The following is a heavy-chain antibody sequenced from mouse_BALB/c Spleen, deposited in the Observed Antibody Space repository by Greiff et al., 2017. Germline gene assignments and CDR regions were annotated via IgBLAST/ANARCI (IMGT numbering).Heavy chain of an antibody. J-gene: IGHJ2*01. D-gene: IGHD2-12*01. CDR2: IYPGGGYT. CDR3: ERHYNYDLDY. CDR1: GYTFTNYW. V-gene: IGHV1-63*02. Sequence: QVQLQQSGAELVRPGTSVKISCKASGYTFTNYWLGWVKQRPGHGLEWIGDIYPGGGYTNYHEKFKGKATLTADTSSSTAYMQLSSLTTEDSAVYICERHYNYDLDYWGQGTTLTVSS.